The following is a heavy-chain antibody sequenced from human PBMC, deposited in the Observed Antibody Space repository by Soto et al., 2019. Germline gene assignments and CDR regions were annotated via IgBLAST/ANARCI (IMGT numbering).Heavy chain of an antibody. CDR1: GFTFSNSW. CDR2: INADGTST. Sequence: LRLSCAASGFTFSNSWMHWVRQVSGKGLEWVSRINADGTSTSYADSVKGRFTISRDNAKNTLYLHVNSLRAEDTAVYYCVKVLARGVGVPRFYFDSWGQGALVTVSS. J-gene: IGHJ4*02. V-gene: IGHV3-74*01. D-gene: IGHD2-2*01. CDR3: VKVLARGVGVPRFYFDS.